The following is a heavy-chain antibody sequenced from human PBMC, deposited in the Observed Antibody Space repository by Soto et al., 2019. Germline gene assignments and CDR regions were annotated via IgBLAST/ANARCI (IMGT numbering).Heavy chain of an antibody. CDR3: ARWVAGAADC. CDR2: TKNKGQSFTI. J-gene: IGHJ4*02. CDR1: GFASSDHY. V-gene: IGHV3-72*01. Sequence: EVQLVESGGGLVQPGGSLRLSCAASGFASSDHYMDWVRQAPGKGLEWLGRTKNKGQSFTIEYAPSVKGRFIISRDDSKNSVFLQINSLRTDATSVYYCARWVAGAADCWGQGTQVTVSS. D-gene: IGHD2-15*01.